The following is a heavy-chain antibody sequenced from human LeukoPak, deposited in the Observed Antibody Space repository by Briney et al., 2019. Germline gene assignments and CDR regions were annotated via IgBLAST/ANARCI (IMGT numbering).Heavy chain of an antibody. CDR2: IYHSGST. D-gene: IGHD6-6*01. CDR1: GGSISSSSYY. Sequence: SETLSLTCTVSGGSISSSSYYWGWIRQPPGKGLEWIGSIYHSGSTYYNPSLKSRVTISVDRSKNQFALKLSSVTAADTAVYYCARDLGSSSDYWGQGTLVTVSS. V-gene: IGHV4-39*06. J-gene: IGHJ4*02. CDR3: ARDLGSSSDY.